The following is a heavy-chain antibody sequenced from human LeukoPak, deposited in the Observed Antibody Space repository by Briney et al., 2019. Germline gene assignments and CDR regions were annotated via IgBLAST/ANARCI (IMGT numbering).Heavy chain of an antibody. D-gene: IGHD3-10*01. Sequence: GGSLRLSCAASGXTFRTSAMSWVRQAPAKGLQWVSSINGGDYSTYYADSVKGRFTISRDSSTNILYLQMNSLRTDDTAMYYCATANPTPRGINFDSWGQGTLVTVSS. V-gene: IGHV3-23*01. J-gene: IGHJ4*02. CDR3: ATANPTPRGINFDS. CDR2: INGGDYST. CDR1: GXTFRTSA.